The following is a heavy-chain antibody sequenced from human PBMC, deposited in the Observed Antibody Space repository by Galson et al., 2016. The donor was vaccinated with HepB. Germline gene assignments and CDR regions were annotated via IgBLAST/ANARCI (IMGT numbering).Heavy chain of an antibody. V-gene: IGHV4-39*01. D-gene: IGHD6-13*01. CDR3: ARTGYSSSWYVLHYFDS. J-gene: IGHJ4*02. CDR2: AHFSGST. CDR1: GASISSDTYY. Sequence: SETLSLTCTVSGASISSDTYYWGWIRQPPGKGLEWIGSAHFSGSTNHNPSLKSRVTISIDSSRNKFSLKLTSVTAADTAVYYCARTGYSSSWYVLHYFDSWGQGTLATVSS.